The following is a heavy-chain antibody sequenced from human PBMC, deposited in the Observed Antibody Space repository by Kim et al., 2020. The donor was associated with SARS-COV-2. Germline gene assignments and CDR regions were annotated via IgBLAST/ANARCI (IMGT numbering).Heavy chain of an antibody. D-gene: IGHD6-13*01. CDR1: GFTFSSYA. V-gene: IGHV3-23*01. CDR2: ISGSGGST. Sequence: GGSLRLSCAASGFTFSSYAMSWVRQAPGKGLEWVSAISGSGGSTYYADSVKGRFTISRDNSKNTLYLQMNSLRAEDTAVYYCAKDGPSSSWLKYDAFDIWGQGTMVTVSS. J-gene: IGHJ3*02. CDR3: AKDGPSSSWLKYDAFDI.